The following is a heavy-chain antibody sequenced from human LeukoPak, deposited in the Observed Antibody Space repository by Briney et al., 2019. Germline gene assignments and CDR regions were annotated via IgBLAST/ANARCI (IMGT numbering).Heavy chain of an antibody. V-gene: IGHV1-2*02. CDR1: RYTFTGYY. CDR2: INPNSGGT. D-gene: IGHD2-2*01. J-gene: IGHJ4*02. Sequence: ASVKVSCKASRYTFTGYYMHWVRQAPGQGLEWMGWINPNSGGTNYAQKFQGRVTMTRDTSISTAYMELSRLRSDDTAVYYCARMFRYCSSTSCLPYFDYWGQGTLVTVSS. CDR3: ARMFRYCSSTSCLPYFDY.